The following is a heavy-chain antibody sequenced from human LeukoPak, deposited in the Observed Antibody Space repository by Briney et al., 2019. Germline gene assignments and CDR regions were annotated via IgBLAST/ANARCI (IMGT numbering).Heavy chain of an antibody. V-gene: IGHV3-21*01. Sequence: PGRSLRLSCAASGFTFSSYGMHWVRQAPGKGLEWVSSISSSSSYIYYADSVKGRFTISRDNAKNSLYLQMNSLRAEDTAVYYCARTELLWFGHGMDVWGQGTTVTVSS. D-gene: IGHD3-10*01. J-gene: IGHJ6*02. CDR1: GFTFSSYG. CDR3: ARTELLWFGHGMDV. CDR2: ISSSSSYI.